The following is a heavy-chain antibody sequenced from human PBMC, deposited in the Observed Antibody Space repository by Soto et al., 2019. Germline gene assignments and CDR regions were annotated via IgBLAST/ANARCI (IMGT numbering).Heavy chain of an antibody. J-gene: IGHJ4*02. CDR1: GGSISSGGYY. CDR2: IYYSGST. Sequence: QVQLQESGPGLVKPSQTLSLTCTVSGGSISSGGYYWSWIRQHPGKGLEWIGYIYYSGSTYYNPSLKRXGTXAXPTSKNQFSLKLSSVTAADTAVYYCARDRSTWAFDYWGQGTLVTVSS. D-gene: IGHD7-27*01. V-gene: IGHV4-31*03. CDR3: ARDRSTWAFDY.